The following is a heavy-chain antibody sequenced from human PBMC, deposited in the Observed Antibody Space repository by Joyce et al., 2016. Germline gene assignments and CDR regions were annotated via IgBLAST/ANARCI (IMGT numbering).Heavy chain of an antibody. CDR2: ISGDGTST. V-gene: IGHV3-74*01. CDR3: ARVLTTFDY. J-gene: IGHJ4*02. CDR1: GFTFSTYW. Sequence: EVQLVESGGGLVQPGGSLRFSCAASGFTFSTYWMHWVRQAPGKGLMWVSRISGDGTSTSYADSVKGRFIISRDNAKNMLFLQMDSLRAEDTAVYYCARVLTTFDYWGQGALVTVSA. D-gene: IGHD4/OR15-4a*01.